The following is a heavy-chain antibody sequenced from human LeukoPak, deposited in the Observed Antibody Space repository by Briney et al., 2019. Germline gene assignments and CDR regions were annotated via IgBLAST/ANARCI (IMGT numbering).Heavy chain of an antibody. CDR1: GGTFSSYA. V-gene: IGHV1-69*04. Sequence: GASVKVSCKASGGTFSSYAISWVRQAPGRGLEWMGRIIPILGIANYAQKFQGRVTITADKSTSTAYMELSSLRSEDTAVYYCARDLKRGGNSEEEEWGQGTLVTVSS. CDR3: ARDLKRGGNSEEEE. J-gene: IGHJ4*02. D-gene: IGHD4-23*01. CDR2: IIPILGIA.